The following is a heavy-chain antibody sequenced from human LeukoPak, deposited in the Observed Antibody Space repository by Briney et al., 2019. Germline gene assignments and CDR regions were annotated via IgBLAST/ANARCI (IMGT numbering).Heavy chain of an antibody. Sequence: KTGGSLRLSCAASGFTFDSYSMSWVRQAPGKGLEWVSSISSGSGYIYFADSLKGRFTISRDNAKNSLFLLMNSLRAEDTAVYYCARGDLDTAMVRRYYFDYWGQGTLVTVSS. CDR2: ISSGSGYI. J-gene: IGHJ4*02. V-gene: IGHV3-21*01. CDR3: ARGDLDTAMVRRYYFDY. D-gene: IGHD5-18*01. CDR1: GFTFDSYS.